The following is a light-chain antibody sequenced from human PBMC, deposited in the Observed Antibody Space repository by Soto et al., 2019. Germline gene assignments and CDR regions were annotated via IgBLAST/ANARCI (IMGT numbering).Light chain of an antibody. CDR1: QDISNN. J-gene: IGKJ4*01. V-gene: IGKV1-27*01. Sequence: DIPMTQSPSSLSASVGDRVTITCRASQDISNNLAWFQQKPGKVPKLLIYAASTVQSGVPSRFSGSGSGTDFTLTISSLQPEDVATYYCQKYNSAPLTFGGGTKVEIK. CDR2: AAS. CDR3: QKYNSAPLT.